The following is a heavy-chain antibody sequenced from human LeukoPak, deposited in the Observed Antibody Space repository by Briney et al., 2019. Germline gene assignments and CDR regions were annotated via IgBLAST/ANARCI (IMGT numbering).Heavy chain of an antibody. Sequence: PSETLSLTCTVSGGSISSGDYYWSWIRQPPGKGLEWIGYIYYSGSTYYNPSLKSRVTISVDTSKNQFSLKLSSVTAADTAVYYCAREVLATDAFDIWGQGTMVTVSS. V-gene: IGHV4-30-4*01. CDR1: GGSISSGDYY. CDR2: IYYSGST. J-gene: IGHJ3*02. CDR3: AREVLATDAFDI. D-gene: IGHD5/OR15-5a*01.